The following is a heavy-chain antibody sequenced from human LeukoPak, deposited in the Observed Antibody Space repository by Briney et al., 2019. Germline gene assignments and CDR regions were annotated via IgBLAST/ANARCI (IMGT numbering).Heavy chain of an antibody. Sequence: SQTLSLTCTVSGGSISSGDYYWSWIRQPPGKGLEWIGYIYYSGSTYYNPSLKSRVTISVDTSKNQFSLKLSSVTAADTVVYYCARDRGGYCSSTSCYTGGAFDIWGQGTMVTVSS. J-gene: IGHJ3*02. V-gene: IGHV4-30-4*08. CDR3: ARDRGGYCSSTSCYTGGAFDI. CDR1: GGSISSGDYY. CDR2: IYYSGST. D-gene: IGHD2-2*02.